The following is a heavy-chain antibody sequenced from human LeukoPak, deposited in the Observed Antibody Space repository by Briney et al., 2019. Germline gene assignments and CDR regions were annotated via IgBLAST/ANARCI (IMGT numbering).Heavy chain of an antibody. CDR3: ARYPSLWFGEYNWFDP. J-gene: IGHJ5*02. CDR1: GYTFTSYD. V-gene: IGHV1-8*01. CDR2: MNPNSGNT. Sequence: ASVKVSCKASGYTFTSYDINWVRQATGQGLEWMGWMNPNSGNTGYAQKFQGRVTMTRNTSISTAYMELSSLRSEDTAVYYYARYPSLWFGEYNWFDPWGQGTLVTVSS. D-gene: IGHD3-10*01.